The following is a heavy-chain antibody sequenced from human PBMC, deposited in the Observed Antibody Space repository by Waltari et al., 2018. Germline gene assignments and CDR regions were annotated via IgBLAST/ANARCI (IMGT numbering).Heavy chain of an antibody. Sequence: EAQLVESGGALAQPGSALGLSITVPGSCRFWLHWLRPPPVKGLVWVARVKKDGTMITYADAVRGRSTVSRDSAKKTFYLQMNSLRGEDTAVYYCSTNPPGNWGQGTLVTVSS. CDR2: VKKDGTMI. CDR1: GSCRFW. J-gene: IGHJ4*02. CDR3: STNPPGN. V-gene: IGHV3-74*01.